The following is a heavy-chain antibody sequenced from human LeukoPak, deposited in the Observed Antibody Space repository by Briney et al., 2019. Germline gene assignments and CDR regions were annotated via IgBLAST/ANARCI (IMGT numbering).Heavy chain of an antibody. D-gene: IGHD3-10*01. CDR3: ARERTMVRGVMGEAFDI. CDR2: INPSGGST. CDR1: GYTFTSYY. Sequence: ASVKVSCKASGYTFTSYYMHWVRQAPGQGLEWMGIINPSGGSTSYAQKFQGRVTMTRDTSTSTVYMELSSLRSEDTAVYYCARERTMVRGVMGEAFDIWGQGTMVTVSS. J-gene: IGHJ3*02. V-gene: IGHV1-46*01.